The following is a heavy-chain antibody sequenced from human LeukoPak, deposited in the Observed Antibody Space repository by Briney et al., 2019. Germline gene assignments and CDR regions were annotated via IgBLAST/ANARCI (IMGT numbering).Heavy chain of an antibody. J-gene: IGHJ6*03. CDR2: INPNSGGT. V-gene: IGHV1-2*04. D-gene: IGHD1-26*01. CDR1: GYTFTGYY. Sequence: ASVKVSCKASGYTFTGYYMHWVRQAPGQGLEWMGWINPNSGGTNYAQKFQGWVTMTRDTSISTAYMELSRLRSEDTAVYYCAKNGVYAGATYYYYYMDVWGKGTTVTVSS. CDR3: AKNGVYAGATYYYYYMDV.